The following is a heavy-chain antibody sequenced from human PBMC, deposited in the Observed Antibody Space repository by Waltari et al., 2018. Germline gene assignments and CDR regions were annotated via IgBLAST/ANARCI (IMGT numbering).Heavy chain of an antibody. CDR2: FIPLTGSQ. J-gene: IGHJ4*02. V-gene: IGHV1-69*12. Sequence: QVQLAQPGAEVKSPGASVTISFKASGLSIRGYTSSWVRQAPGQGLEWMGGFIPLTGSQIYTQKFQGRLTITADGSTRTTVMELRNLKYEDTAVYFCARGYRYDSSQRFYLDHWGQGTPVIVS. CDR3: ARGYRYDSSQRFYLDH. D-gene: IGHD3-16*02. CDR1: GLSIRGYT.